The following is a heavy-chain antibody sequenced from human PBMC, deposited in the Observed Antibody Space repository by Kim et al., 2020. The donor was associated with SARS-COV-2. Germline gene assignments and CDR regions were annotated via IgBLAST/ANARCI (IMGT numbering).Heavy chain of an antibody. CDR2: ISSSGTTI. D-gene: IGHD6-6*01. V-gene: IGHV3-48*03. CDR3: ARVYSSSSGKASDY. CDR1: GFTFTTYE. J-gene: IGHJ4*02. Sequence: GGSLRLSCESSGFTFTTYEMNWVRQAPGKGLEWVSYISSSGTTIYYADSVKGRFTISRDNAKNSLFLQMISLRAEDTAVYYCARVYSSSSGKASDYWGQGTLVTVSS.